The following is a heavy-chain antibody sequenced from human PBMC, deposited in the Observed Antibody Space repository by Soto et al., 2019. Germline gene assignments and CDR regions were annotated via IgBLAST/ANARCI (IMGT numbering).Heavy chain of an antibody. CDR1: GGSISSYY. J-gene: IGHJ4*02. D-gene: IGHD3-3*01. CDR3: AKGKANSVFGVDTLFDY. CDR2: ISGSGGNT. Sequence: PSETLSLTCTVSGGSISSYYWSWVRQAPGKGLEWVSLISGSGGNTNYADSVRGRFTISRDNSKKTVYLQMNSLRADDTAVYYCAKGKANSVFGVDTLFDYWGQGTLVTVSS. V-gene: IGHV3-23*01.